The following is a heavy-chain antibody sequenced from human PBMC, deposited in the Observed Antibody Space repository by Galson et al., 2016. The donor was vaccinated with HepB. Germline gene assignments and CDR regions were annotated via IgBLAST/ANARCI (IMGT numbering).Heavy chain of an antibody. CDR2: ISDDGSNK. Sequence: SLRLSCAASGITFSSHAMFWVRQAPGKGPEWVAVISDDGSNKNLADSVKGRFTVSRDSSKDTLYLQMNSLRAEDTAVYYCARVGGNSEWGYYLDSWGQGTLVTVSS. J-gene: IGHJ4*02. V-gene: IGHV3-30*04. D-gene: IGHD4-23*01. CDR3: ARVGGNSEWGYYLDS. CDR1: GITFSSHA.